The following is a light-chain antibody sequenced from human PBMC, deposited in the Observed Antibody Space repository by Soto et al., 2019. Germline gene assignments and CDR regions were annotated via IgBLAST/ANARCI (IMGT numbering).Light chain of an antibody. V-gene: IGKV3-20*01. J-gene: IGKJ1*01. CDR2: GAS. CDR1: QSVSSSY. Sequence: EIVLTQSXGTLSLXXGERXTXSCRASQSVSSSYLAWYQQKPGQAPRLLIYGASSRATGIPDRFSGSGSGTDFTLTISRLEPEDFAVYYCQQYGRTFGQGTKV. CDR3: QQYGRT.